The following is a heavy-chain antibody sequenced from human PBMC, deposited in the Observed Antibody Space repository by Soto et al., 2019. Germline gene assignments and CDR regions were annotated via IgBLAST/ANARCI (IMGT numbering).Heavy chain of an antibody. Sequence: QVQLVQSGAEVKKPGASVKVSCKASGYTFTSYAMHWVRQAPGQRLEWMGWINAGNGNTKYSQKFQGRVTITRDTSARPADMELSSLRYDKMAVYYCARVQGTSPGDYIWGSPRNYYFDYWGQGTLVTVSS. D-gene: IGHD3-16*01. CDR2: INAGNGNT. V-gene: IGHV1-3*01. CDR3: ARVQGTSPGDYIWGSPRNYYFDY. CDR1: GYTFTSYA. J-gene: IGHJ4*02.